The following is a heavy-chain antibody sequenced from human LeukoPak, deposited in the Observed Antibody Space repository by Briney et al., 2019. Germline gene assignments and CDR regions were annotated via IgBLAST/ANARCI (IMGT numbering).Heavy chain of an antibody. CDR2: ISYDGSNK. J-gene: IGHJ4*02. Sequence: GGSLRLSCAASGFTFSCYAMHWVRQAPGKGLEWVAVISYDGSNKYYADSVKGRFTISRDNSKNTLYLQMNSLRAEDTAVYYCARYGDYRYYFDYWGQGTLVTVSS. CDR1: GFTFSCYA. CDR3: ARYGDYRYYFDY. V-gene: IGHV3-30*04. D-gene: IGHD4-17*01.